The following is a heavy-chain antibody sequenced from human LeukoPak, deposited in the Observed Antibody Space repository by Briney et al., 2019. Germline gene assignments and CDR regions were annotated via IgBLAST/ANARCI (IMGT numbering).Heavy chain of an antibody. CDR1: GYIFTPHH. CDR3: AMSVEMPPVPSFDY. J-gene: IGHJ4*02. Sequence: ASVKVSCKTSGYIFTPHHIHWMRQAPGQGLELLGWVSAANNPEYSQKFQGRVVITRDASATTSYLELNSLRSEDTAVSYCAMSVEMPPVPSFDYWGQGTLVTVSS. D-gene: IGHD5-24*01. CDR2: VSAANNP. V-gene: IGHV1-3*01.